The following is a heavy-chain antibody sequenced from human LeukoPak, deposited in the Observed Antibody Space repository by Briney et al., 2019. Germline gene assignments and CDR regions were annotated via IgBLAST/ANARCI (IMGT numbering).Heavy chain of an antibody. CDR3: APWDVAGNFDY. J-gene: IGHJ4*02. CDR1: GGSISSSSYY. Sequence: SETLSLTCTVSGGSISSSSYYWGWIRQPPGKGLEWIGSIYYSGSTYYNPSLKSRVTISVDTSKNQFSLKLSSVTAADTAVYYCAPWDVAGNFDYWGQGTLVTVSS. CDR2: IYYSGST. D-gene: IGHD6-19*01. V-gene: IGHV4-39*01.